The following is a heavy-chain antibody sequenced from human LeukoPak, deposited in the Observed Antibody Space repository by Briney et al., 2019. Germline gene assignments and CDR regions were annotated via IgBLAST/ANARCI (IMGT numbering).Heavy chain of an antibody. D-gene: IGHD3-22*01. V-gene: IGHV1-2*02. Sequence: ASVKVSCKASGYTFTGYYMHWVRQAPGQGLEWMGWINPNSGGKNYAQKFQGRVTMTRGTSISTVYMELSRLRSDDTAVYYCARDQELGSTSYDSSAQTDYWGQATLVTVSS. CDR3: ARDQELGSTSYDSSAQTDY. CDR2: INPNSGGK. CDR1: GYTFTGYY. J-gene: IGHJ4*02.